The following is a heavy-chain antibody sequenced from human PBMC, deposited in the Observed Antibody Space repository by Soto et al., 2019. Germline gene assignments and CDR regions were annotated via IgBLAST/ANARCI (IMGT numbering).Heavy chain of an antibody. J-gene: IGHJ4*02. D-gene: IGHD6-13*01. CDR2: IYYSGST. Sequence: SETLSLTCTVSGGSISSYYWSWIRQPPGKGLEWIGYIYYSGSTNYNPSLKSRVTISVDTSKNQFSLKLSSVTAADTAVYYCAREDSSSWYYWFDYWGQGTLVTVSS. V-gene: IGHV4-59*01. CDR3: AREDSSSWYYWFDY. CDR1: GGSISSYY.